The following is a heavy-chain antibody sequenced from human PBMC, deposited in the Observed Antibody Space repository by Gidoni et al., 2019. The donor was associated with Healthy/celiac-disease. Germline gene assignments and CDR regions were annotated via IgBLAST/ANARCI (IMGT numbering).Heavy chain of an antibody. CDR1: GYRFTSYW. J-gene: IGHJ6*02. CDR2: IYPGDSDT. CDR3: ASSLYYDILTGYYNPYYYYGMDV. D-gene: IGHD3-9*01. V-gene: IGHV5-51*01. Sequence: VQLVQSGAEVNNPGESLQISCKGSGYRFTSYWLRWLRQMPGKGLEWMGIIYPGDSDTRYSPSFKGQVTISADKSISTAYLQWSSLKASDTAMYYCASSLYYDILTGYYNPYYYYGMDVWGQGTTVTVSS.